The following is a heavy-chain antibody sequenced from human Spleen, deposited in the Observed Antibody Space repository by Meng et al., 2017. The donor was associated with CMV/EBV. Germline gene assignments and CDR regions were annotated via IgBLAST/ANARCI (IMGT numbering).Heavy chain of an antibody. V-gene: IGHV4-59*12. D-gene: IGHD6-13*01. CDR3: AREIAAGGYSWFDP. J-gene: IGHJ5*02. CDR2: ISYSGFT. CDR1: GGSISSYY. Sequence: SETLSLTCTVSGGSISSYYWSWIRQPPGKGLEWIGYISYSGFTYYNPSLKSRVIISDDTSKNQFSLNLNSVTAADTAVYYCAREIAAGGYSWFDPWGQGTLVTVSS.